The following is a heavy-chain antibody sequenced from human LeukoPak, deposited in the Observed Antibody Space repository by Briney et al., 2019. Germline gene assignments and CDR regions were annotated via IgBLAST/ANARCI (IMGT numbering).Heavy chain of an antibody. Sequence: PGGTLRLSCAASGFTFSSYAMSWVRQAPGKGLEWVSVISGSGGSTYYADSVKGRFTISRDNSKKTLYLQMNSLRAEDTAVYYCAKDFDDDYVDYWGQGTLVTVSS. J-gene: IGHJ4*02. CDR3: AKDFDDDYVDY. V-gene: IGHV3-23*01. CDR1: GFTFSSYA. D-gene: IGHD3-9*01. CDR2: ISGSGGST.